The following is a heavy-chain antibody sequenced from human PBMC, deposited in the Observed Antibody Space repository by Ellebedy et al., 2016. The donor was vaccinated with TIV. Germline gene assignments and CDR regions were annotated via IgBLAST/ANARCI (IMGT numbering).Heavy chain of an antibody. CDR1: GFTFNNAW. D-gene: IGHD1-26*01. CDR3: TRLVRGSYFDY. Sequence: GESLKISCAASGFTFNNAWMNWVRQAPGKGLEWVGRIKSKTDGGTSDYAAPVKGRFTISRDDSKNTLYLQMNSLKTEDTAVYYCTRLVRGSYFDYWGQGTLVTVSS. J-gene: IGHJ4*02. CDR2: IKSKTDGGTS. V-gene: IGHV3-15*07.